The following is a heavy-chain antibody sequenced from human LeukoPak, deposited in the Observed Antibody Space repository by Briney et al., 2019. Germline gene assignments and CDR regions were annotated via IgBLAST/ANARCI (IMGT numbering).Heavy chain of an antibody. J-gene: IGHJ6*02. Sequence: GGSLRLSCAASGFTFSNHWIHWVRQAPRKGLVWVSRIKTDGSVTNYADSVEGRFTISRDTAKNTVYLQMNSLRVEETAIYYCARGISMDVWGQGTTVTVSS. CDR2: IKTDGSVT. CDR3: ARGISMDV. V-gene: IGHV3-74*01. CDR1: GFTFSNHW.